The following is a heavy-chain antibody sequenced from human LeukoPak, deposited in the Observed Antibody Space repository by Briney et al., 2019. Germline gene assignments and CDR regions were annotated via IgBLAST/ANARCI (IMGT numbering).Heavy chain of an antibody. CDR2: IYYTGNT. D-gene: IGHD3-10*02. CDR3: ARRPTMYHAFDI. V-gene: IGHV4-39*07. CDR1: GGSISSSGYY. J-gene: IGHJ3*02. Sequence: SETLSLTCIVSGGSISSSGYYWGWIRQPPGKGLEWIGSIYYTGNTYYNPSLKSRVTISPDTSRTQFSLKLSSVTAADTAVYYCARRPTMYHAFDIWGQGTMVTVSS.